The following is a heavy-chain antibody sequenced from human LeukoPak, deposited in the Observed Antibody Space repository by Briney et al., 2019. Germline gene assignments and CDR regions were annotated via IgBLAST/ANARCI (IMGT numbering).Heavy chain of an antibody. Sequence: GGSLRLSCEASGFIFTTSAISWVRQAPGKGLEWVSFIYSGGSTHYSDSVKGRFTISRDNSKNTLYLQMNSLRAEDTAVCYCARRAGAYSHPYDYWGQGTLVTVSS. CDR3: ARRAGAYSHPYDY. CDR2: IYSGGST. D-gene: IGHD4/OR15-4a*01. J-gene: IGHJ4*02. CDR1: GFIFTTSA. V-gene: IGHV3-53*01.